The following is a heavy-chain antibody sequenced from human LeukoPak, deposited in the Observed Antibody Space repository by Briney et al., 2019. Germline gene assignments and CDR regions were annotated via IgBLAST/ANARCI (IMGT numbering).Heavy chain of an antibody. J-gene: IGHJ4*02. CDR3: AKVRGYSYGYLYYFDY. D-gene: IGHD5-18*01. CDR1: GFTFTNNA. CDR2: ISGSGGRT. Sequence: GGSLRLSCAASGFTFTNNAMSWVRQAPGKGLEWASGISGSGGRTYYADSVKGRFTISRDNSKNTLYLQMNCLRAEDTAIYYCAKVRGYSYGYLYYFDYWGQGTLVTVSP. V-gene: IGHV3-23*01.